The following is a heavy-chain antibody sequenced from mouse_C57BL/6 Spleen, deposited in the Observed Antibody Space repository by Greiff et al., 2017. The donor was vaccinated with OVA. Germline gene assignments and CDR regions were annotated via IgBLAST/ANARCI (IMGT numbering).Heavy chain of an antibody. CDR1: GYTFTDYN. Sequence: VQLQQSGPELVKPGASVKIPCKASGYTFTDYNMDWVKQSHGKSLEWIGDINPNNGGTIYNQKFKGKATLTVDKSSSTAYMELRSLTSEDTAVYYCARPYGSSYLAYWGQGTLVTVSA. D-gene: IGHD1-1*01. V-gene: IGHV1-18*01. CDR2: INPNNGGT. J-gene: IGHJ3*01. CDR3: ARPYGSSYLAY.